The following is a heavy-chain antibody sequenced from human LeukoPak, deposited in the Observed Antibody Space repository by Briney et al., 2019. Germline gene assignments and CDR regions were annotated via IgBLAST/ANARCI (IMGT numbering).Heavy chain of an antibody. Sequence: GGSLRLSCAASGFTFSSYSMNWVRQAPGKGLEWVSSISSSSSYIYYADSVKGRFTISRDNAKNSLFLQLNSLRAEDTAVYYCARDPGRVRGVLGFDYWGQGIPVTVSS. CDR2: ISSSSSYI. V-gene: IGHV3-21*01. CDR3: ARDPGRVRGVLGFDY. CDR1: GFTFSSYS. J-gene: IGHJ4*02. D-gene: IGHD3-10*01.